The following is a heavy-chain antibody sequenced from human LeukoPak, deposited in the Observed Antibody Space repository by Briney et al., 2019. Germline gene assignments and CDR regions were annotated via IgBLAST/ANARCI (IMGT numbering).Heavy chain of an antibody. CDR1: GFSFGTYS. J-gene: IGHJ6*02. V-gene: IGHV3-48*04. Sequence: PGGSLRLSCAASGFSFGTYSMNWVRQAAGEGPEWISYISAGGGTTYYADSVRGRFTISRDNAKNSLYLQMNSLRAEDTAVYYCARDPPLSEQLVLDYYYGMDVWGQGTTVTVSS. CDR2: ISAGGGTT. CDR3: ARDPPLSEQLVLDYYYGMDV. D-gene: IGHD6-13*01.